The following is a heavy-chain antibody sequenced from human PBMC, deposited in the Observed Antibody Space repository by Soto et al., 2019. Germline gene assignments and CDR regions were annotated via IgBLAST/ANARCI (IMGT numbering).Heavy chain of an antibody. V-gene: IGHV3-23*01. D-gene: IGHD1-1*01. J-gene: IGHJ6*02. CDR2: SSGSGGST. CDR1: GFTFSSYA. Sequence: GGSLRLSCAASGFTFSSYAMSWVRQAPGKGLEWVSASSGSGGSTYYAAYVKGRFTISRDNSKNTLYLQMNSLRAEDTAVYYCASTSIAPLNYNYYGMDVWGQGTTVTVSS. CDR3: ASTSIAPLNYNYYGMDV.